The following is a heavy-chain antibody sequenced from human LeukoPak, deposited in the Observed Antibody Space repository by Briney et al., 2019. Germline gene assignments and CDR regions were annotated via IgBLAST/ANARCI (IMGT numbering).Heavy chain of an antibody. D-gene: IGHD1-20*01. CDR1: GYTLTSYG. CDR3: TRVSLSGTSTRDY. Sequence: ASVKVSSKASGYTLTSYGISWVRQVPGQGLEWMGWINTYNGITDYAQKFQGRINMTTDTSTNTAYMDLRSLRPDDTAMYYCTRVSLSGTSTRDYWGQGALVTVSS. CDR2: INTYNGIT. V-gene: IGHV1-18*01. J-gene: IGHJ4*02.